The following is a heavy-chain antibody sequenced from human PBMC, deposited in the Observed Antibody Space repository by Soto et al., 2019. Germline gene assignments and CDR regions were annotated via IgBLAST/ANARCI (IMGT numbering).Heavy chain of an antibody. D-gene: IGHD1-26*01. CDR2: IYYSGST. CDR3: ARRYGGNIDY. J-gene: IGHJ4*02. CDR1: GGSISSYY. V-gene: IGHV4-59*08. Sequence: PSDTLSLTCTVSGGSISSYYWSWIRQPPGKGLEWIGYIYYSGSTNYNPSLKSRVTISVDTSKNQFSLKLSSVTAADTDVYYCARRYGGNIDYWGQGTLVTVSS.